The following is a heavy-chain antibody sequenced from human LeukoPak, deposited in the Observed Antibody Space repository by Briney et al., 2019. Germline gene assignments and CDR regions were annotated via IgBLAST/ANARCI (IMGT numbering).Heavy chain of an antibody. D-gene: IGHD3-3*01. V-gene: IGHV3-74*01. CDR2: ISSDGSST. J-gene: IGHJ3*02. CDR3: ARDYEGLGI. CDR1: GFTFSRYR. Sequence: PGGSLRLSCAASGFTFSRYRIHWVRQAPGKGLVWVSLISSDGSSTNYADSVKGRFSISRDNAKNTLYLQMNSLRAEDTAVYFCARDYEGLGIWGQGTMVTVSS.